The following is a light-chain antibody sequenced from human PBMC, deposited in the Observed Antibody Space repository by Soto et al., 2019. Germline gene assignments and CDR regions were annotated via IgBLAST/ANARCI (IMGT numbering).Light chain of an antibody. J-gene: IGKJ4*01. CDR1: QRVSEF. Sequence: EVVLTQSPATLSLSPGERATLSCRASQRVSEFLAWYQQKPGQAPRLLIYDASNRATGIPARFSGSGSGTDFTLTISSLEAEDFALYYCQQRSKWPVTFGGGTKVDIK. CDR3: QQRSKWPVT. V-gene: IGKV3-11*01. CDR2: DAS.